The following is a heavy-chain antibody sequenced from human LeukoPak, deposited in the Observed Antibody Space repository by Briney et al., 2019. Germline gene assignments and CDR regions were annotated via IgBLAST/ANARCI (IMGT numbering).Heavy chain of an antibody. CDR1: GGSITSVGYC. CDR3: ARGRISTGYYLRNWFDP. CDR2: IYVNGTT. J-gene: IGHJ5*02. V-gene: IGHV4-61*02. D-gene: IGHD3-9*01. Sequence: SQSLSLTCTVSGGSITSVGYCWGWPRHPAGKGLEYFGRIYVNGTTNNNPSLKSRVPLSVPPSKNPFCRKLSSLTAAQTAVDYWARGRISTGYYLRNWFDPWGQGTLVTVSS.